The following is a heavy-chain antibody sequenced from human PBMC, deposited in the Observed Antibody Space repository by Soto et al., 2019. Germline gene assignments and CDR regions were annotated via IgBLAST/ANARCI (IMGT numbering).Heavy chain of an antibody. CDR2: ISAYNGNT. V-gene: IGHV1-18*04. D-gene: IGHD6-13*01. CDR1: GYAFTSYG. Sequence: GASVKVSCKASGYAFTSYGISWVRQAPGQGLEWMGWISAYNGNTNYAQKLQGRVTMTTDTSTSTAYMELRSLRSDDTAVYYCARVWVIAAAAPDDYWGQGTLVTVSS. J-gene: IGHJ4*02. CDR3: ARVWVIAAAAPDDY.